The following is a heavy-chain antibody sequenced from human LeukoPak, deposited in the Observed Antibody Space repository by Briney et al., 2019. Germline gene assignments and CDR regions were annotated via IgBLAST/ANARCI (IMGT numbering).Heavy chain of an antibody. Sequence: GGSLRLSCAASGFTFSSYSMNWVRQAPGKGLEWVSYISSSSSTIYYADSVKGRFTISRDNAKNSLYLQMNSLRDEDTDVYYCALGVTTVNAFDIWGQGTMVTVSS. CDR2: ISSSSSTI. CDR1: GFTFSSYS. V-gene: IGHV3-48*02. J-gene: IGHJ3*02. CDR3: ALGVTTVNAFDI. D-gene: IGHD4-17*01.